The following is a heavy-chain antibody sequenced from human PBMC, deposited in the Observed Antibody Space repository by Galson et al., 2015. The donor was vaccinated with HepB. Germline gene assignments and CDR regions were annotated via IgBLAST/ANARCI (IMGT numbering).Heavy chain of an antibody. D-gene: IGHD3-22*01. J-gene: IGHJ3*02. CDR1: GFTVSTNY. CDR2: IYSAGST. V-gene: IGHV3-53*04. CDR3: ARAAYYDSSGYFRDAFDI. Sequence: SLRLSCAASGFTVSTNYMSWVRQAPGKGLEWVSLIYSAGSTYYADSVKGRFTISRHNSKNTLCLQMNSLRTEDTAVYYCARAAYYDSSGYFRDAFDIWGQGTMVTVSS.